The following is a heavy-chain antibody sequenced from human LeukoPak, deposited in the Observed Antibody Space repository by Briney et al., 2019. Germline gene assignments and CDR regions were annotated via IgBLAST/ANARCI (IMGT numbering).Heavy chain of an antibody. J-gene: IGHJ3*02. D-gene: IGHD3-22*01. CDR2: INPNRGGT. CDR1: GYTFTGYY. Sequence: ASVTVSCKASGYTFTGYYMHWVRQAPGQGREWMGWINPNRGGTNYAQKFQGRVTMTRDTSISTAYMELSRLRSDDTAVYYCARDAYYYDSSGYYYSAFDIWGQGTMVTVSS. V-gene: IGHV1-2*02. CDR3: ARDAYYYDSSGYYYSAFDI.